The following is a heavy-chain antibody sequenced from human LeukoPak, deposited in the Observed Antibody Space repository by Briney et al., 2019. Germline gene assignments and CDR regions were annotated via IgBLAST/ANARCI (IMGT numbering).Heavy chain of an antibody. CDR3: AKDIGSGASSDY. Sequence: GGSLRLSCAASGFTFDDYAMHWVRQPSGKGLEWVSLISGDGGSTYYAYSVKGRFTISRDNSKNSLYLQMNSLRTEDTALYYCAKDIGSGASSDYWGQGTLVTVSS. V-gene: IGHV3-43*02. CDR1: GFTFDDYA. D-gene: IGHD2-15*01. CDR2: ISGDGGST. J-gene: IGHJ4*02.